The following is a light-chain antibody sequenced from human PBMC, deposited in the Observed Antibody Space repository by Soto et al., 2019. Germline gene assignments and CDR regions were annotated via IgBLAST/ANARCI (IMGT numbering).Light chain of an antibody. CDR3: QTWGTYVV. Sequence: QLVLTQSSSASASLGASVKLTCTLSSGHSSYAIAWHQQQPEKGPRYLMKVNSDGSHNKGDGIPDRFSGSSSGAERYLTISRLQSEDEADYYCQTWGTYVVFGGGTKLTVL. CDR1: SGHSSYA. J-gene: IGLJ2*01. CDR2: VNSDGSH. V-gene: IGLV4-69*01.